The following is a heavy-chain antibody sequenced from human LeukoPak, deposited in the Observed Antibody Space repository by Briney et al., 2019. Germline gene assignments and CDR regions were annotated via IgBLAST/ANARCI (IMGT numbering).Heavy chain of an antibody. D-gene: IGHD6-6*01. CDR2: ISNSGRTI. CDR1: GFTFSDHY. J-gene: IGHJ6*03. V-gene: IGHV3-11*04. Sequence: GESLKISCAASGFTFSDHYMSWIRQAPGKGLEWVSYISNSGRTIYYADSVKGRFTISRGNAENSLYLQMNSLRAEDTAVYYCARVIATRPHYHYYMDVWGKGTTVTVSS. CDR3: ARVIATRPHYHYYMDV.